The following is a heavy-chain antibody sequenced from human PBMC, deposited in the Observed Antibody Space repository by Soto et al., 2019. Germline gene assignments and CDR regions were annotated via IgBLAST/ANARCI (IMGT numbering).Heavy chain of an antibody. Sequence: QVQLVESGGGVVQPGRSLRLSCAASGFTFSNYAMHWVRQAPGKGLEWVALTSYDGSNKYYADSVKGRFTISRDNSKNTLYLQMSSLRPEDTAVYSCARSGLGEPYGMDVWGQGTTVTVSS. J-gene: IGHJ6*02. D-gene: IGHD6-25*01. CDR3: ARSGLGEPYGMDV. V-gene: IGHV3-30*03. CDR1: GFTFSNYA. CDR2: TSYDGSNK.